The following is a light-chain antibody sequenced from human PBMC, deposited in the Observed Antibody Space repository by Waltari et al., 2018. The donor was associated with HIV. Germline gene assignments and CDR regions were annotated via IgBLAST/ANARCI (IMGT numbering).Light chain of an antibody. J-gene: IGLJ3*02. CDR2: RNN. V-gene: IGLV1-47*01. CDR3: AAWDDSLSGHWV. Sequence: QSVLTQPPSASGTPGQRVTIACSGSSSNIGRNYVYWSQHLPGAAPKLLIYRNNLRPSGVPDRFSGSKSGTSASLAITGLRSEDEADYYCAAWDDSLSGHWVFGGGTKLTVL. CDR1: SSNIGRNY.